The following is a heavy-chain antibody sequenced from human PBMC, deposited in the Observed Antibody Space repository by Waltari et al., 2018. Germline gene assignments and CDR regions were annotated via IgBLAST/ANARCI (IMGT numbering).Heavy chain of an antibody. V-gene: IGHV3-74*01. Sequence: EVQMVESGGGLVKPGGSLRLSCAASGLTFSSNLMHWVRQGPGKGLVWVARINDDGGRSAYADSVKGRVTISRDNAKNILYLEMSSLTAEDTAVYYCGRESTTDWYVDHWGQGTLVTVSS. J-gene: IGHJ4*02. D-gene: IGHD3-9*01. CDR3: GRESTTDWYVDH. CDR2: INDDGGRS. CDR1: GLTFSSNL.